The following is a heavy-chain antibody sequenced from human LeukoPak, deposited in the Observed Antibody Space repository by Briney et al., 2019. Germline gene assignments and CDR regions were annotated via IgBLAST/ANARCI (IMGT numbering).Heavy chain of an antibody. V-gene: IGHV4-59*01. D-gene: IGHD3-22*01. Sequence: SETLSLTCTVSAGSISRYYWSWIRQPPGMGLEWIGNIYYSGSTNYNPSLKSRVTISVDTSRNQLSLKLSSVAAADTAVYYCAREDYYDSNTLVYWGQGTLVTVSS. CDR2: IYYSGST. J-gene: IGHJ4*02. CDR3: AREDYYDSNTLVY. CDR1: AGSISRYY.